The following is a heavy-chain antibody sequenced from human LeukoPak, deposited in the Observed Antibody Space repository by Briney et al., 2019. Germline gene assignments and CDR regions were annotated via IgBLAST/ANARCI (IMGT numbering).Heavy chain of an antibody. CDR3: ARIFSAYFDF. V-gene: IGHV3-9*01. CDR2: ISWNSGSI. CDR1: GFTFDDYA. Sequence: GGSLRLSCAASGFTFDDYAMHWVRQAPGKGLEWVSGISWNSGSIGYADSVKGRFTISRDNAKNSLYLQMNSLRAEDTAVYYCARIFSAYFDFWGQGTLVTVSS. J-gene: IGHJ4*02. D-gene: IGHD3-16*01.